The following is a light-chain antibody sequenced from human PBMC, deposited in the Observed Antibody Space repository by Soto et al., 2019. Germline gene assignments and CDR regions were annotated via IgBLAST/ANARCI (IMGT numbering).Light chain of an antibody. V-gene: IGKV1-27*01. J-gene: IGKJ4*01. CDR2: ATS. CDR3: QKYNSAPLT. CDR1: QGIAPY. Sequence: DVQMTQSPSSLSAFVGDRVTITCRASQGIAPYLAWFQQKPGKVPKLLIYATSTLQSGVPCRFSGSGSGTDFTLTITSLRPEDVATYYCQKYNSAPLTFGGGTKVEIK.